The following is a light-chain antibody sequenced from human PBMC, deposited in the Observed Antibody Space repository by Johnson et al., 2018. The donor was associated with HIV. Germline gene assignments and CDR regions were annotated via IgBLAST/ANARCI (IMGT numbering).Light chain of an antibody. CDR3: GTWDSSLSAGV. CDR2: DSD. J-gene: IGLJ1*01. Sequence: QSVLTQPPSVSAAPGQKVTISCSGSSSDMGNYAVSWYQQLPGTAPKLLIYDSDNRPSGIPDRFSGSKSGTSATLGITGLQTGDEAEYYCGTWDSSLSAGVFGTGTKVTVL. CDR1: SSDMGNYA. V-gene: IGLV1-51*01.